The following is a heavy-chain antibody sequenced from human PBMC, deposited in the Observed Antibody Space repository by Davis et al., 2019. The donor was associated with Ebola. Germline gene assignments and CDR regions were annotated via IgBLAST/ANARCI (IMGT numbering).Heavy chain of an antibody. D-gene: IGHD1-26*01. CDR3: AHLFAVVGVGVWFDP. CDR2: ISAYNGNT. Sequence: ASVKVSCKASGYTFTSYGISWVRQAPGQGLEWMGWISAYNGNTNYAQKLQGRVTMTTGTSTSTAYMELRSLRSDDTAVYYCAHLFAVVGVGVWFDPWGQGTLVTVSS. V-gene: IGHV1-18*01. J-gene: IGHJ5*02. CDR1: GYTFTSYG.